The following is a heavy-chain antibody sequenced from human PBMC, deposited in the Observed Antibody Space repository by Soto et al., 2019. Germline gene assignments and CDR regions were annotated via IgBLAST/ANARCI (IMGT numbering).Heavy chain of an antibody. Sequence: ASLKVSCKTSGYSFTDYKLHWVRQAPGQGLEWMGWVDPNGGGSNSAQKFQGSVTMTWDTSITTAYLDLTRLTTNDTATYFCATWVDYGDFEGFDFSGQGTLVTVSS. V-gene: IGHV1-2*04. CDR2: VDPNGGGS. CDR1: GYSFTDYK. J-gene: IGHJ4*02. D-gene: IGHD4-17*01. CDR3: ATWVDYGDFEGFDF.